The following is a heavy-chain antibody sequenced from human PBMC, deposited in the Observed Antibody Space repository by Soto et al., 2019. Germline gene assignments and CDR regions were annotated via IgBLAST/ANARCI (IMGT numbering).Heavy chain of an antibody. CDR2: IYYSGST. V-gene: IGHV4-39*01. CDR3: ARRLEEFGNYWFDP. CDR1: GESIRSDTDY. D-gene: IGHD3-10*01. Sequence: SETLSLTCTVSGESIRSDTDYWAWIRQPPGKGPEWIGSIYYSGSTYYNPSLKSRITISVDTSKNQFSLKLNSVTAADTFVYFCARRLEEFGNYWFDPWGQGTLVTVSS. J-gene: IGHJ5*02.